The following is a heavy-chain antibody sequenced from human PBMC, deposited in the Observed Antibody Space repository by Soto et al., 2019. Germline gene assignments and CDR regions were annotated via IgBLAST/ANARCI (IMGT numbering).Heavy chain of an antibody. Sequence: SVKVSCKASGGTFSSYATSWVRQAPGQGLEWMGGIIPIFGTANYAQKFQGRVTITADESTSTAYMELSSLRSEDTAVYYCARVGSVIAAAGLDYWGQGTLVTVSS. CDR1: GGTFSSYA. V-gene: IGHV1-69*13. D-gene: IGHD6-13*01. J-gene: IGHJ4*02. CDR3: ARVGSVIAAAGLDY. CDR2: IIPIFGTA.